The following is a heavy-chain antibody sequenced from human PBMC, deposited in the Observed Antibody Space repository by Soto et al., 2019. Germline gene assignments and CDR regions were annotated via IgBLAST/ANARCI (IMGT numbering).Heavy chain of an antibody. CDR3: ASAPFGVVLVSQWFDP. Sequence: EVQLVESGGGLVQPGGSLRLSCAASGFAFSNYWMSWLRQAPGKGLEWVANINQDGNEKYYVDSMKGRFTVSRDNAKKSLYLQMNSVRAEDTAVYYCASAPFGVVLVSQWFDPWGQGTLVTVSS. D-gene: IGHD3-3*01. V-gene: IGHV3-7*01. J-gene: IGHJ5*02. CDR1: GFAFSNYW. CDR2: INQDGNEK.